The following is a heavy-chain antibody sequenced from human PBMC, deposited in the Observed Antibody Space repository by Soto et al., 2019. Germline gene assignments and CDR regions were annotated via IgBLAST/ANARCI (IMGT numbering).Heavy chain of an antibody. J-gene: IGHJ6*02. V-gene: IGHV3-30*18. D-gene: IGHD3-3*01. Sequence: QVQLVESGGGVVQPGRSLRLSCAASGFTFSSYVMHWVRQAPGKGLEWVAIISYDGSNKYYADSVKGRFTISRDNSKNTLYLKINSLRPEDTAVYYCAKGPRITIFGVPDVGGQGTTFTVSS. CDR1: GFTFSSYV. CDR3: AKGPRITIFGVPDV. CDR2: ISYDGSNK.